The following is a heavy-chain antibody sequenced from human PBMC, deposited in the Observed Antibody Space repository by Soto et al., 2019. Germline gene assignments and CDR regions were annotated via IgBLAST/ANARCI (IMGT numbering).Heavy chain of an antibody. D-gene: IGHD2-2*02. CDR2: MNPNSGNT. V-gene: IGHV1-8*01. CDR3: ARGYCSSTSCYTISHYYYGMDV. J-gene: IGHJ6*02. Sequence: GASVKVSCKASGYTFTSYDINWVRQATGQGLEWMGWMNPNSGNTGYAQKFQGRVTMTRNTSISTAYMELSSLRSEDTAVYYCARGYCSSTSCYTISHYYYGMDVWGQGXTVTVYS. CDR1: GYTFTSYD.